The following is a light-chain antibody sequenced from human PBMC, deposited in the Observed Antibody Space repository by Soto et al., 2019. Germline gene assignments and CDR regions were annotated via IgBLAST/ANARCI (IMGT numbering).Light chain of an antibody. Sequence: DILMTQSPDSLSVSRAETATINCKSSQSVLYRSNNKNYLAWYQQKPGLPPKLLIYWASTRESGVPYRFSGRGSGTDFTLTISSQQAKYVAVYYCQQYYSTPQTFGQGNKVDIK. J-gene: IGKJ1*01. CDR3: QQYYSTPQT. V-gene: IGKV4-1*01. CDR1: QSVLYRSNNKNY. CDR2: WAS.